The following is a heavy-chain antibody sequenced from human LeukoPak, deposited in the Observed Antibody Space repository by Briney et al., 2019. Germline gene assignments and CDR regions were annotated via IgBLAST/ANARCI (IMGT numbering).Heavy chain of an antibody. Sequence: GGSLRHSCAGSGFTFTTYWMHWVRQAPGKGLVWVSRINSDGSNIRYADSVKGRFTISRDNAKNTLFLQMNSLRAEDTAVYYCTRDTAGIGVDYWGQGTLVTVSS. D-gene: IGHD6-19*01. CDR2: INSDGSNI. J-gene: IGHJ4*02. V-gene: IGHV3-74*01. CDR1: GFTFTTYW. CDR3: TRDTAGIGVDY.